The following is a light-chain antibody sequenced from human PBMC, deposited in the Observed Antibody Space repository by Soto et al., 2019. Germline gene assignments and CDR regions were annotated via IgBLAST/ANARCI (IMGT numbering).Light chain of an antibody. CDR3: QQYDNLIT. J-gene: IGKJ5*01. CDR1: QDISDV. CDR2: DAS. Sequence: DIQMTQSPSARSASVGDRVTITCQASQDISDVLNWYQQQPGKAPKVLIYDASKLQTGVPSRFSGRGSGKDFTFTISSLQPDDSGTYYCQQYDNLITFGQGTRLEIK. V-gene: IGKV1-33*01.